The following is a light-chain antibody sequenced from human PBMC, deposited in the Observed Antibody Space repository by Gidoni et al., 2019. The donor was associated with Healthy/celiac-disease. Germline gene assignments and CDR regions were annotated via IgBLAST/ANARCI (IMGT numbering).Light chain of an antibody. V-gene: IGKV1-39*01. CDR2: AES. Sequence: DIQMTQSPSSLSASVGDRVTITWRASQSISSYLNWYQQKPVKAPQILIYAESSSQRGVPSRFSGSGSGIDFTITISSLQHVAFATYYCHQSYRPPPTFGQGTKLEIK. J-gene: IGKJ2*01. CDR3: HQSYRPPPT. CDR1: QSISSY.